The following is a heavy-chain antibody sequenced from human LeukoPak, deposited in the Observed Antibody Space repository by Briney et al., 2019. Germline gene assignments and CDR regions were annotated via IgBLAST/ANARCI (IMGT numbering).Heavy chain of an antibody. CDR3: ARDKGIAAAGIDY. D-gene: IGHD6-13*01. V-gene: IGHV1-2*02. CDR1: GYTFTGYY. J-gene: IGHJ4*02. Sequence: GASVKVSCKASGYTFTGYYMHWVRQAPGQGLEWMGWINPNSGGTNYAQKFQGRVTMTRDTSISTAYKELSRLRSDDTAVYYCARDKGIAAAGIDYWGQGTLVTVSS. CDR2: INPNSGGT.